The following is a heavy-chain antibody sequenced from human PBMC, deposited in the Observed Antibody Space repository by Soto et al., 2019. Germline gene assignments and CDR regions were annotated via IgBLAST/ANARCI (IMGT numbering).Heavy chain of an antibody. CDR2: IYYSGAT. CDR3: AKAGSYGGSSGRADY. J-gene: IGHJ4*02. Sequence: SRTCNVSGASISGNYWSWIRQPPGKGLEWSGYIYYSGATNYNPSLESRVTISVDTPKSQFSLKLTSVTPADTAVYYCAKAGSYGGSSGRADYWGQGILVTVSS. V-gene: IGHV4-59*01. CDR1: GASISGNY. D-gene: IGHD2-15*01.